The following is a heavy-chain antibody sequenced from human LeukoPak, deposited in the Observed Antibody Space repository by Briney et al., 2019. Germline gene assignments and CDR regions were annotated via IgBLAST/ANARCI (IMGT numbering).Heavy chain of an antibody. Sequence: ASMKVSCKASGYTFTHFGFTWVRQAPGQGPEWMGWISAYNGATDYAQKFQGRITMITDTSTSTVYMELRSLRSDDTAVYYCWRFCPFAGGYCDYGAREPRSP. V-gene: IGHV1-18*01. D-gene: IGHD3-10*01. CDR1: GYTFTHFG. CDR2: ISAYNGAT. J-gene: IGHJ4*02. CDR3: WRFCPFAGGYCDY.